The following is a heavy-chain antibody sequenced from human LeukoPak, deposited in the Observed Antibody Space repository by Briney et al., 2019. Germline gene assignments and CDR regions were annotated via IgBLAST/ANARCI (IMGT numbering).Heavy chain of an antibody. CDR2: MNPNSGNT. CDR3: ARAIPPPHCTTITCFKPFDY. D-gene: IGHD2-2*01. V-gene: IGHV1-8*03. Sequence: ASVRVSCKASGYTFTSYDINWVRQATGQGLEWMGWMNPNSGNTGYAQKFQGRVTFTRNTSISTAYMDLSSLRSEDTAVYYCARAIPPPHCTTITCFKPFDYWGQGTLVTVSS. J-gene: IGHJ4*02. CDR1: GYTFTSYD.